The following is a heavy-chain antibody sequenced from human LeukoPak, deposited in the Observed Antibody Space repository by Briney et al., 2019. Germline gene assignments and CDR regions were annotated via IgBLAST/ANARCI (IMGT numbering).Heavy chain of an antibody. V-gene: IGHV3-53*01. CDR2: IYSGGST. CDR1: GFTVSSNY. Sequence: GGSLRLSCTASGFTVSSNYMSWVRQAPGKGLEWVSVIYSGGSTYYADSVKGRFTISRDNSKNTLYLQMNSLRGEDTAVYYCATGPWYYFDYWGQGTLVTVSS. J-gene: IGHJ4*02. D-gene: IGHD4/OR15-4a*01. CDR3: ATGPWYYFDY.